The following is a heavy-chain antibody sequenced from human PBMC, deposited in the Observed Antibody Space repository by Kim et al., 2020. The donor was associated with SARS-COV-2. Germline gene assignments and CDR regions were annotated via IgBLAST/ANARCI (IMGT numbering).Heavy chain of an antibody. CDR3: ARGDTIFGVVINAFDI. CDR1: GGSISSGGYY. Sequence: SETLSRTCTVSGGSISSGGYYWSWIRQHPGKGLEWIGYIYYSGSTYYNPSLKSRVTISVDTSKNQFSLKLSSVTAADTAVYYCARGDTIFGVVINAFDIWGQGTMVTVSS. CDR2: IYYSGST. J-gene: IGHJ3*02. D-gene: IGHD3-3*01. V-gene: IGHV4-31*03.